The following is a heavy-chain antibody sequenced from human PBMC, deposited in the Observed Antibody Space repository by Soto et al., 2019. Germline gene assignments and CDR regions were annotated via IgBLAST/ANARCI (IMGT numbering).Heavy chain of an antibody. CDR2: IKQDGSEK. V-gene: IGHV3-7*04. CDR3: VRDYDKDGWGTY. CDR1: GFLFSDYW. Sequence: PGGSLRLSCAASGFLFSDYWMSWVRQAPGKGLEWVANIKQDGSEKYYVDAVKGRFTISRDNAKNSLYLQMNSLRAEDTAVYFCVRDYDKDGWGTYWGQGTQVTVSS. J-gene: IGHJ4*02. D-gene: IGHD3-10*01.